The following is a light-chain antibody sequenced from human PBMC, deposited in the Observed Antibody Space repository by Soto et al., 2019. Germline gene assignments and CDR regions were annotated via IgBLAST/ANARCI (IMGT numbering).Light chain of an antibody. CDR1: QSVSSSY. V-gene: IGKV3-20*01. J-gene: IGKJ2*01. Sequence: EIELTQSPRTLSLSPGERATLSCRASQSVSSSYLAWYQQKPRQAPRLLIYGASSRATGIPDRFRGSGSGTDFTLTISRRGLEAFDVASCHQYGRSPPAYTFGQGTKLEI. CDR3: HQYGRSPPAYT. CDR2: GAS.